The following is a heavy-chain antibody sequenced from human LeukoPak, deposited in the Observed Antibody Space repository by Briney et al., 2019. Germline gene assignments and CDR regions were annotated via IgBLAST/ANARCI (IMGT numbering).Heavy chain of an antibody. CDR2: IYPSDSDT. Sequence: GESLKISCKGSGYIVSSYWIGWVRQMPGKGLEWMGIIYPSDSDTRYSPSFQGQVTISADKSISTAYLQWSSLKASDTALYYCARGAPFDFWGQGTLVTVSS. CDR3: ARGAPFDF. CDR1: GYIVSSYW. V-gene: IGHV5-51*01. J-gene: IGHJ4*02.